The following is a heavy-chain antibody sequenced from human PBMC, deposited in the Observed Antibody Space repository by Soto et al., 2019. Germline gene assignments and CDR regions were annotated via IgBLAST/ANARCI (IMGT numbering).Heavy chain of an antibody. CDR3: AKTTVTPKYYFDY. Sequence: PGGSLRLSCTASGFTFSSHAMTWVRQAPGKGLEWVSGLSGSGGSIYYADSVKGRFTISRDNSMNTLYLQMKTLRAEDTAVYYCAKTTVTPKYYFDYWGQGTLVTVSS. J-gene: IGHJ4*02. V-gene: IGHV3-23*01. CDR2: LSGSGGSI. CDR1: GFTFSSHA. D-gene: IGHD4-17*01.